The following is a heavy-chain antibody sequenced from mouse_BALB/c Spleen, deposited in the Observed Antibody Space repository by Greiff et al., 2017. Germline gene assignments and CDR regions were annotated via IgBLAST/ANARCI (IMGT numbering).Heavy chain of an antibody. V-gene: IGHV1S41*01. CDR2: IAPGSGST. J-gene: IGHJ2*01. D-gene: IGHD2-14*01. CDR1: GYTFTSYW. Sequence: DLVKPGASVKLSCKASGYTFTSYWINWIKQRPGQGLEWIGRIAPGSGSTYYNEMFKGKATLTVDTSSSTAYIQLSSLSSEYSAVYFCARERAYYRYDGFDYWGQGTTLTVSS. CDR3: ARERAYYRYDGFDY.